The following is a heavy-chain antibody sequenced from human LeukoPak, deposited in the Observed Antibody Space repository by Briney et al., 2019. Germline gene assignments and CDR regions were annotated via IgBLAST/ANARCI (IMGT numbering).Heavy chain of an antibody. J-gene: IGHJ4*02. CDR3: ARVIAVSGEYFDY. D-gene: IGHD6-19*01. CDR1: GFTVSGNY. V-gene: IGHV3-66*01. CDR2: IYAYGST. Sequence: PGGSLRLSCAPSGFTVSGNYMSWVRQAPGKGLEWVSVIYAYGSTYYADSVKGRFTISRDNSNNMLYLQMNSLRAEDTAVYFCARVIAVSGEYFDYWGQGTLVTVSS.